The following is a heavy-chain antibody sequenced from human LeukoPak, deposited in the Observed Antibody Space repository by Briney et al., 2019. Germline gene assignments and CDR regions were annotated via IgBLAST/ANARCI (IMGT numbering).Heavy chain of an antibody. V-gene: IGHV3-30*03. D-gene: IGHD3-9*01. CDR2: ISYDGINK. CDR3: AREETKLRYFDWLLYPRYFDY. Sequence: GGSLRLSCAASGFTFNKYWMTWVRQAPGKGLEWGAVISYDGINKYYADSVKGRFTISRDNSKNTLYLQMNSLRGEDTAVYYCAREETKLRYFDWLLYPRYFDYWGQGTLVTVSS. CDR1: GFTFNKYW. J-gene: IGHJ4*02.